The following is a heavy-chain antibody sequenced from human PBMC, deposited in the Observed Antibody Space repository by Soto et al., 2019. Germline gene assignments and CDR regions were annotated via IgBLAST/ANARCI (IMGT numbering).Heavy chain of an antibody. J-gene: IGHJ4*02. CDR3: VKATYGDYFDY. D-gene: IGHD4-17*01. V-gene: IGHV3-43*01. Sequence: GGSLRLSCAASGFTFEDYTMHWVRQGPGKGLEWVSLITWGGDITDYADSVKGRFTISRDNSKNSLFLEMSSLRTEDTALYYCVKATYGDYFDYWGQGTLVTVSS. CDR2: ITWGGDIT. CDR1: GFTFEDYT.